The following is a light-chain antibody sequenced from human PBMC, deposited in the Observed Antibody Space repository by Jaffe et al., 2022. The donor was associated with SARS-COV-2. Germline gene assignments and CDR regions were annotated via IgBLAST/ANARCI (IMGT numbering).Light chain of an antibody. CDR1: SSDVGGYNY. CDR3: SSHTSSNTWV. Sequence: QSALTQPASVSGSPGQSITISCTGTSSDVGGYNYVSWYQQHPGKAPKLMIYDVSNRPSGVSNRFSGSKSGNTASLTISGLQGEDEADYFCSSHTSSNTWVFGGGTKLTVL. V-gene: IGLV2-14*01. J-gene: IGLJ3*02. CDR2: DVS.